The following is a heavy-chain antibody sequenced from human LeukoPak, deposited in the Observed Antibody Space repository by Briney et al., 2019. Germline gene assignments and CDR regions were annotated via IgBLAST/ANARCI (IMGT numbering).Heavy chain of an antibody. D-gene: IGHD1-26*01. J-gene: IGHJ5*02. CDR3: ARGRAWFDH. CDR1: GYSFTSYW. V-gene: IGHV5-51*01. Sequence: GESLKISCKGSGYSFTSYWIGWVRQMPGKGLEWMGIIYPGDSDTRYSPSFQGQVTISVDKSTSTAYLQWSSLKASDSAIYFCARGRAWFDHWGQGTQVTVSS. CDR2: IYPGDSDT.